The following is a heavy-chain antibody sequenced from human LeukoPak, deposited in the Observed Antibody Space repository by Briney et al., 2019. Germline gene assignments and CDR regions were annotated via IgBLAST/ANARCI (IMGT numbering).Heavy chain of an antibody. J-gene: IGHJ4*02. CDR2: IIYCSGTT. CDR1: GGSISSSSHY. D-gene: IGHD3-22*01. V-gene: IGHV4-39*01. Sequence: SETLSLTCTVSGGSISSSSHYWGWIRQPPGKGLEWIGSIIYCSGTTYYNPSLKSRVTMSVDTSKNQVSLKLSSVTAADTAVYYCARHYYDSSGYYWGYYFDYWGQGTLVTVSS. CDR3: ARHYYDSSGYYWGYYFDY.